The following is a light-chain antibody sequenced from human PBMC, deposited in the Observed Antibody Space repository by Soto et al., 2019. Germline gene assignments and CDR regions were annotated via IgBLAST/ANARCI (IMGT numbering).Light chain of an antibody. CDR3: QQYDYWPRT. V-gene: IGKV3-15*01. J-gene: IGKJ1*01. Sequence: EVVMTQSPATLSVSPGESATLSCRASQSISSSKLAWYQQKPGQAPRLLIYGASNWATGIPARFSGSGSGTEFTLTISSLQSEDFAVYYCQQYDYWPRTFGQGTKVEI. CDR2: GAS. CDR1: QSISSS.